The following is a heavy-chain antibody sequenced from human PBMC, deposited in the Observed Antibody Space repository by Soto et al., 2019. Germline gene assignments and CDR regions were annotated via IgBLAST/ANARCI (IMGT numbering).Heavy chain of an antibody. CDR1: GGSVRAPDW. CDR2: VHISGHS. D-gene: IGHD1-1*01. J-gene: IGHJ5*01. Sequence: SETLCLTCTLSGGSVRAPDWLSRVRQSPDKGLEWIAEVHISGHSNYNPSLRSRVSVSIDSSKNQFYLNLNSVTAADTAIYYCARVRQGCSANNCYFDPWGQGTQVTVSS. CDR3: ARVRQGCSANNCYFDP. V-gene: IGHV4-4*02.